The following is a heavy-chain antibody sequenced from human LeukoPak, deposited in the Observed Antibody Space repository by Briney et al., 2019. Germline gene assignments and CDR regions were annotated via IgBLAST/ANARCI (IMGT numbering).Heavy chain of an antibody. CDR2: ISSSDSPI. CDR1: GFTFSTYS. CDR3: ARGGYYDGSGYYYLDY. Sequence: PGGSLRLSCAASGFTFSTYSMNWVRHAPGKGLEWVSYISSSDSPIDYADSVKGRFTISRDNAKNSLYLQMNSLRVEDAVVYYCARGGYYDGSGYYYLDYWGQGTLVTVSS. J-gene: IGHJ4*02. D-gene: IGHD3-22*01. V-gene: IGHV3-48*01.